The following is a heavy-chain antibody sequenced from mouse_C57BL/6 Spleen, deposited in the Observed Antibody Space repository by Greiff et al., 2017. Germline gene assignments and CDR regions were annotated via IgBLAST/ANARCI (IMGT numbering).Heavy chain of an antibody. CDR3: TTRIYYDYDVDY. V-gene: IGHV14-1*01. CDR2: IDPEDGDT. D-gene: IGHD2-4*01. J-gene: IGHJ2*01. CDR1: GFNIKDYY. Sequence: VQLQQSGAELVRPGASVKLSCTASGFNIKDYYMHWVKQRPDQGLEWIGRIDPEDGDTEYAPKFLGKATMTADTSSNTAYLQLSSLTSEDTAVYYCTTRIYYDYDVDYWGQGTTLTVSS.